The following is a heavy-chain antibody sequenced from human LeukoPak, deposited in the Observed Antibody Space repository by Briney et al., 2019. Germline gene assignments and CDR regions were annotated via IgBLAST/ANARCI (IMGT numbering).Heavy chain of an antibody. J-gene: IGHJ5*02. CDR3: ARGIVVSPAAPYSWFDP. Sequence: GGSLRLSCAASGFTFSSYAMSWVRQAPGKGLEWVSAISGSGGSTYYADSVKGRFTISRDNSKNTLYLQMNSLRAEDTAVYYCARGIVVSPAAPYSWFDPWGQGTLVTVSS. V-gene: IGHV3-23*01. CDR2: ISGSGGST. D-gene: IGHD2-2*01. CDR1: GFTFSSYA.